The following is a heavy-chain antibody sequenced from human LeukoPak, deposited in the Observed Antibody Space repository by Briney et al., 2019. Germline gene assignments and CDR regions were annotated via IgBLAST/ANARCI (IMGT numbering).Heavy chain of an antibody. CDR2: IYYSGST. Sequence: SETLSLTCTVSGGSISSSSYYWGWIRQPPGKGLEWIGSIYYSGSTYYNPSLKSRVTISVDTSKNQFSLKLSSVTAADTAVYYCARGSDYYDSSGYYYEDYWGQGTLVSVSS. CDR3: ARGSDYYDSSGYYYEDY. V-gene: IGHV4-39*07. CDR1: GGSISSSSYY. D-gene: IGHD3-22*01. J-gene: IGHJ4*02.